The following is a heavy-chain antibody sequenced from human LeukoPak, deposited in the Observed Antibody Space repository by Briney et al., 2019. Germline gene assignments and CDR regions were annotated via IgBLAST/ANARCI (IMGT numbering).Heavy chain of an antibody. CDR3: ARGGAARPDY. Sequence: GGSLRHSCAASGFTFSNYGMNWVRQAPGKGLEWVSYISSSSSTISYADSVKGRFTISRDNVKNSLYLQMNSLRAEDTAVYYCARGGAARPDYWGQGTLVTVSS. CDR1: GFTFSNYG. J-gene: IGHJ4*02. CDR2: ISSSSSTI. V-gene: IGHV3-48*01. D-gene: IGHD6-6*01.